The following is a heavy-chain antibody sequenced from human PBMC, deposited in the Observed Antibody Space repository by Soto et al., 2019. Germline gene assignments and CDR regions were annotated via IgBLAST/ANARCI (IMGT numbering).Heavy chain of an antibody. CDR1: GFTVSSNY. CDR3: ARVSLAYFDY. J-gene: IGHJ4*02. Sequence: GGSLRLSCAASGFTVSSNYMSWVRQAPGKGLEWVSVIYSGGSTYCADSVKGRFTISRDNSKNTLYLQMNSLRAEDTAVYYCARVSLAYFDYWGQGTLVTVSS. V-gene: IGHV3-53*01. CDR2: IYSGGST. D-gene: IGHD2-15*01.